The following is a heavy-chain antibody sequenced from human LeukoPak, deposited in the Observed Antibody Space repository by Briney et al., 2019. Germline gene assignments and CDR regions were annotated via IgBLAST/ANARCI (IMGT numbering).Heavy chain of an antibody. V-gene: IGHV4-61*02. J-gene: IGHJ3*02. CDR1: GGSISSGSYY. D-gene: IGHD2-15*01. CDR2: IYTSGST. Sequence: SETLSLTCTVSGGSISSGSYYWRWLRQPAGKGLEWIGRIYTSGSTNYNPSLKSRVTISVDTSKNQFSLKLSSVTAADTAVYYCARWAECSGGSCYDAFDIWGQGTMVTVSS. CDR3: ARWAECSGGSCYDAFDI.